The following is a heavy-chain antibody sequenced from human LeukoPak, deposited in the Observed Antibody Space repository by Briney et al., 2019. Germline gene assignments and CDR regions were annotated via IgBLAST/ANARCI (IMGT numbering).Heavy chain of an antibody. Sequence: AETLSLTCSVSGGFISSDYWSWIRQPPGKGLEWIGFIYFSGSSFYNPSLNSRVTISVDTSKNQFSLKVYSVTAADTAVYYCARDGLGGSGAFDIWGQGTMVTVSS. J-gene: IGHJ3*02. CDR3: ARDGLGGSGAFDI. CDR1: GGFISSDY. V-gene: IGHV4-59*01. D-gene: IGHD3-16*01. CDR2: IYFSGSS.